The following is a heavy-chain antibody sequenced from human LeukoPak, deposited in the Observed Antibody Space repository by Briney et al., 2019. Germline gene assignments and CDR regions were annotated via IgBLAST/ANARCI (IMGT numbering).Heavy chain of an antibody. CDR2: IYSGGST. CDR3: ASSLGSGSYDYPWDY. V-gene: IGHV3-66*01. CDR1: GFTVSSNY. Sequence: GGSLRLSCAASGFTVSSNYMSWVRQAPGKGLEWISVIYSGGSTYYADSVKGRFTISRDNSKNTLYLQMNSLRAEDTAVYYCASSLGSGSYDYPWDYWGQGTLVTVSS. J-gene: IGHJ4*02. D-gene: IGHD3-10*02.